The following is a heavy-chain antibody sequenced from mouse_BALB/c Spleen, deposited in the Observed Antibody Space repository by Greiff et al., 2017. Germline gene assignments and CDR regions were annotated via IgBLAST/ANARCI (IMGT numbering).Heavy chain of an antibody. D-gene: IGHD2-12*01. J-gene: IGHJ4*01. CDR2: IWTGGGT. CDR3: VRDRHDGVHYYAMDY. CDR1: GFSLTSYD. V-gene: IGHV2-9-2*01. Sequence: QVQLKESGPGLVAPSQSLSITCTVSGFSLTSYDISWIRQPPGKGLEWLGVIWTGGGTNYNSAFMSRLSISKDNSKSQVFLKMNSLQTDDTAIYYCVRDRHDGVHYYAMDYWGQGTSVTVSS.